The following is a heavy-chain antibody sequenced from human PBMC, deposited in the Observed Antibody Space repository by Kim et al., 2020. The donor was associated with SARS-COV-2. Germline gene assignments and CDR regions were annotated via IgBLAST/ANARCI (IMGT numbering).Heavy chain of an antibody. Sequence: GGSLRLSCAASGFTFSSYAMSWVRQAPGKGLEWVSAISGSGGSTYYADSVKGRFTISRDNSKNTLYLQMNSLRAEDTAVYYCAKDYSGSYTTLLGDYWGQGTLVTVSS. CDR3: AKDYSGSYTTLLGDY. CDR1: GFTFSSYA. V-gene: IGHV3-23*01. CDR2: ISGSGGST. J-gene: IGHJ4*02. D-gene: IGHD1-26*01.